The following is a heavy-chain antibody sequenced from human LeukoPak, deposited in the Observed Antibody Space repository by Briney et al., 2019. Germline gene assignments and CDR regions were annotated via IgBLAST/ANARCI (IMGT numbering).Heavy chain of an antibody. D-gene: IGHD3-22*01. CDR1: GFTFSSYG. CDR2: ISYDGSNK. Sequence: GGSLRLSCAASGFTFSSYGMHWVRQAPGKGLGGVAVISYDGSNKYYADSVKGRFTISRDNSKNTLYLQMNSLRAEDTAVYYCAKSTYYYDSSGYYPDYWGQGTLVTVSS. V-gene: IGHV3-30*18. J-gene: IGHJ4*02. CDR3: AKSTYYYDSSGYYPDY.